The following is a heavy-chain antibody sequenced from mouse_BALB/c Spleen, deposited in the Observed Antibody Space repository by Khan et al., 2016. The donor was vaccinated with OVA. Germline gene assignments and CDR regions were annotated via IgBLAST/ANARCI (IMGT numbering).Heavy chain of an antibody. CDR3: ARDGTGNNYAMDH. D-gene: IGHD2-1*01. CDR2: INYSGSA. J-gene: IGHJ4*01. CDR1: GYSFTSDYA. Sequence: EVKLLESGPGLVKPSQSLSLTCTVTGYSFTSDYAWNWIRQFPENKLEWMGYINYSGSANYNPSLKSRISITRDTSKNQFFLQLKTVTTEDTATDYGARDGTGNNYAMDHWGKGTSVTVSS. V-gene: IGHV3-2*02.